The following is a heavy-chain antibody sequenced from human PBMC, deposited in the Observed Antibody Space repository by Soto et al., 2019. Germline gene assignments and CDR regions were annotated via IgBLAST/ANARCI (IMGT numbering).Heavy chain of an antibody. Sequence: ASVKVSCKASGYTFTGYYMHWVRQAPGQGLEWMGWINPNSGGTNYAQKFQGWVTMTRDTSISTAYMELSRLRSDDTAVYYFASTVVTNPTYDAFDIWGQGTVVTVSS. CDR3: ASTVVTNPTYDAFDI. V-gene: IGHV1-2*04. J-gene: IGHJ3*02. CDR2: INPNSGGT. D-gene: IGHD2-15*01. CDR1: GYTFTGYY.